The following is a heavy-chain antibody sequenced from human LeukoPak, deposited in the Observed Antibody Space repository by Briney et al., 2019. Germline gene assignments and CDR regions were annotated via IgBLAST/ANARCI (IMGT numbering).Heavy chain of an antibody. CDR3: ARNTPTRYYYGSGSYTHYGMDV. CDR1: GFTFSDYY. D-gene: IGHD3-10*01. CDR2: ISSSGSTI. J-gene: IGHJ6*02. Sequence: GGSLRLSCAASGFTFSDYYMSWIRQAPGKGLEWVSYISSSGSTIYYADSVKGRFTISRDNAKNSLYLQMNSLRAEDTAVYYCARNTPTRYYYGSGSYTHYGMDVWGQGTTVTVSS. V-gene: IGHV3-11*04.